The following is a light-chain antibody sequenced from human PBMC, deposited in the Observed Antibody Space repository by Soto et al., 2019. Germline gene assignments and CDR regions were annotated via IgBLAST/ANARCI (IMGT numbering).Light chain of an antibody. CDR2: AAS. Sequence: EIVLTQSPGTLSLSPGERATLSCRASQSVSSYYLAWYQQKPGQAPRLLIYAASSRATGIPDRFSGGGSGTDFTLTISRLEPEDFATYYCQHYNSYSEAFGQGTKVELK. CDR1: QSVSSYY. CDR3: QHYNSYSEA. V-gene: IGKV3-20*01. J-gene: IGKJ1*01.